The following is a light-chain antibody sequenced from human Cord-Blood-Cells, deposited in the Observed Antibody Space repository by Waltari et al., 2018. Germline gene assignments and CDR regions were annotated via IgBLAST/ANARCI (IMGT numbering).Light chain of an antibody. CDR2: QDS. J-gene: IGLJ3*02. Sequence: SYGLTQPPPVSVSPGPTANITLPGGKLGGKYACWYQQKPGQSPVLVIYQDSKRPSGIPERFSGSNSGNTATLTISGTQAMDEADYYCQAWDSSTAVFGGGTKLTVL. V-gene: IGLV3-1*01. CDR1: KLGGKY. CDR3: QAWDSSTAV.